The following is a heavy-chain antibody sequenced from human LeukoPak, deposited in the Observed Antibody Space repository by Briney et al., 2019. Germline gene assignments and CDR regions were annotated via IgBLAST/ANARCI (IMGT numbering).Heavy chain of an antibody. J-gene: IGHJ5*02. CDR2: ISSSSSYI. D-gene: IGHD3-16*01. Sequence: GESLRLSCVLSGLSFSDAWMNWVRQAPGKGLEWVSAISSSSSYIYYADSVKGRFTISRDNAKNSLYLQMNSLRAEDTAVYYCASGRGGQAYNWFDPWGQGTLVTVSS. CDR3: ASGRGGQAYNWFDP. CDR1: GLSFSDAW. V-gene: IGHV3-21*01.